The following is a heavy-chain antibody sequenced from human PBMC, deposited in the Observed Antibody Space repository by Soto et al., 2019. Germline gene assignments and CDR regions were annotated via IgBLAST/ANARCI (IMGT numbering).Heavy chain of an antibody. CDR3: ARDGSIEGTIFGVVTYFDY. CDR1: GFTFSSYA. Sequence: QVQLVESGGGVVQPGRSLRLSCAASGFTFSSYAIHWVRQAPGKGLEWVAVISYDGSNKYYADSPKGRFTISRDNSKNTLYLQMNSLRAEDTAVYYCARDGSIEGTIFGVVTYFDYWGQGTLVTVSS. D-gene: IGHD3-3*01. J-gene: IGHJ4*02. V-gene: IGHV3-30-3*01. CDR2: ISYDGSNK.